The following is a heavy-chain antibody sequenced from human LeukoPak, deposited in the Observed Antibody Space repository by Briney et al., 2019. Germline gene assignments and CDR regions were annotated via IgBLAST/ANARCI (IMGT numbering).Heavy chain of an antibody. V-gene: IGHV3-48*03. D-gene: IGHD3-10*02. CDR1: GFTFSSYE. Sequence: GGSLRLSCAASGFTFSSYEMNWVRQAPGKGLEWVSYISSSGSTIYYADSVKGRFTISRDSAKNSLYLQMNSLRAEDTAVYYCARDIFGRYFDYWGQGTLVTVSS. J-gene: IGHJ4*02. CDR2: ISSSGSTI. CDR3: ARDIFGRYFDY.